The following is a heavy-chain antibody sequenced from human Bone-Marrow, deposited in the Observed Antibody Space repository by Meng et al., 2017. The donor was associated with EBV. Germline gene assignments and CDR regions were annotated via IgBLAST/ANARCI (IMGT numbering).Heavy chain of an antibody. CDR2: ISGSGGST. V-gene: IGHV3-23*01. Sequence: EVQLLVSGGGLVQPGXXXXLSCAASGFTFSSYAMSWVRQAPGKGLEWVSAISGSGGSTYYADSVKGRFTISRDNSKNTLYLQMNSLRAEDTAVYYCAKSFRIAAFNWFDPWGQGTLVTVSS. CDR3: AKSFRIAAFNWFDP. J-gene: IGHJ5*02. D-gene: IGHD6-13*01. CDR1: GFTFSSYA.